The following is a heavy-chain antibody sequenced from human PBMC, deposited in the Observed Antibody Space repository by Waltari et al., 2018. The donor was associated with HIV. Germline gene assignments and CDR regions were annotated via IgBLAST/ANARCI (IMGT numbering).Heavy chain of an antibody. Sequence: QAQLVESGGGVVQPGRSLRLSCSASGFTFSSYAIHWVRQAPGKGLEWVAVISYDGSNKFYADSVKGRFTISRDISENTLFLQMDSLRAEDTAVYYCARDRGSFASFFYGLDVWGQGTTVTLSS. CDR2: ISYDGSNK. CDR1: GFTFSSYA. CDR3: ARDRGSFASFFYGLDV. V-gene: IGHV3-30*01. J-gene: IGHJ6*02. D-gene: IGHD3-10*01.